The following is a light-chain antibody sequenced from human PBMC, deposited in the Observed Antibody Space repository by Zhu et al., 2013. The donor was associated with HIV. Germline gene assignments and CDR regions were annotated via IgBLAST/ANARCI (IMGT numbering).Light chain of an antibody. Sequence: DIQVTQSPASLSASVGDRITITCRASQGIGNSLNWYQQRPGKAPKFLVYGASSVQSGVPSRFAASGSGTEFTLTISNLQPEDFATYYCQQSKSSPYNFGQGTRL. V-gene: IGKV1-39*01. J-gene: IGKJ2*01. CDR2: GAS. CDR1: QGIGNS. CDR3: QQSKSSPYN.